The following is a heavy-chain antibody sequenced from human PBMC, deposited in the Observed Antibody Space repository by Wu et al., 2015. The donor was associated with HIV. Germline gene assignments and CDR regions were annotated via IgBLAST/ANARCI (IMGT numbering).Heavy chain of an antibody. CDR2: IIPLFDVA. Sequence: QVQLVQSGPEVKKPGASVKVSCEASGYTFSDYYIHWVRQDPGQGLEWMGGIIPLFDVAQYAQKFRDRVTITTDASTSTAYMELSSLRSEDTAIYYCARVYSSTWYDFFDYWGQGTLVTVSS. CDR1: GYTFSDYY. J-gene: IGHJ4*02. D-gene: IGHD2-2*01. V-gene: IGHV1-69*01. CDR3: ARVYSSTWYDFFDY.